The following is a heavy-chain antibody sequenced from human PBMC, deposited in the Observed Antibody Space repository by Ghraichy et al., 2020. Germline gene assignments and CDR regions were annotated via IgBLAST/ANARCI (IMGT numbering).Heavy chain of an antibody. CDR1: GYTFTSYG. V-gene: IGHV1-18*04. D-gene: IGHD6-13*01. Sequence: ASVKVSCKASGYTFTSYGISWVRQAPGQGLEWMGWISAYNGNTNYAQKLQGRVTMTTDTSTSTAYMELRSLRSDDTAVYYCARSELPGVAAAGTFDYWGQGTLVTVSS. J-gene: IGHJ4*02. CDR2: ISAYNGNT. CDR3: ARSELPGVAAAGTFDY.